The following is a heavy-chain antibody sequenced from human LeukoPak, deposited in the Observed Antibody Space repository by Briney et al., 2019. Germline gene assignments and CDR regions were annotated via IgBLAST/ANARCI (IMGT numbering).Heavy chain of an antibody. CDR2: IWYDGSNK. V-gene: IGHV3-33*01. J-gene: IGHJ6*02. CDR1: GFTFSSYG. CDR3: ARDRIPTYYYGMDV. Sequence: PGGSLRLSCVASGFTFSSYGMHWVRQAPGKGLEWVAVIWYDGSNKYYADSVKGRFTISRDNSKNTLYLQMNSLRAEDTAVYYCARDRIPTYYYGMDVWGQGTTVTVSS.